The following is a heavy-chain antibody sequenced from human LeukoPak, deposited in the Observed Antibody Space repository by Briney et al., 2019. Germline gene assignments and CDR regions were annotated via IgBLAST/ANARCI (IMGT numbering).Heavy chain of an antibody. V-gene: IGHV4-39*01. CDR2: VFYNGNT. CDR3: VRQDGEADYIDDYMNPSTQGAFDH. J-gene: IGHJ4*02. Sequence: SETLSLTCTVSGDSVTSNDYYWGWIRQPPGKGLEWIGIVFYNGNTYYNPSLRSRVTISVVTSNNHFSLRLNSVTAADTAVYYRVRQDGEADYIDDYMNPSTQGAFDHWGQGTLVTVSS. CDR1: GDSVTSNDYY. D-gene: IGHD5-12*01.